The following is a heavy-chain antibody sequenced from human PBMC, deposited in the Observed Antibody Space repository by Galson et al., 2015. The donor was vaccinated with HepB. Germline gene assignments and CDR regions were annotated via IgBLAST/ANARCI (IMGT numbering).Heavy chain of an antibody. J-gene: IGHJ3*02. CDR3: ARVAHVDIVATPLAFDI. Sequence: CAISGDSVSSNSAAWNWIRQSPSRGLEWLGRTYYRSKWYNDYAVSVKSRITINPDTSKNQFSLQLNSVTPEDTAVYYCARVAHVDIVATPLAFDIWGQGTMVTVSS. V-gene: IGHV6-1*01. CDR1: GDSVSSNSAA. CDR2: TYYRSKWYN. D-gene: IGHD5-12*01.